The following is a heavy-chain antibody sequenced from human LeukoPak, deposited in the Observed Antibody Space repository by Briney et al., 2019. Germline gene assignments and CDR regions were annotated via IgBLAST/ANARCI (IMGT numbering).Heavy chain of an antibody. Sequence: GASVKVSCKASGYTFTSYGISWVRQAPGQGLEWMGWISAYNGNTNYAQKRQGRVTMTTDTSTSPAYMELRSLRSDDTAVYYCARDQRGLLWFGELSPSNWFDPWGQGTLVTVSS. D-gene: IGHD3-10*01. CDR2: ISAYNGNT. V-gene: IGHV1-18*01. CDR1: GYTFTSYG. CDR3: ARDQRGLLWFGELSPSNWFDP. J-gene: IGHJ5*02.